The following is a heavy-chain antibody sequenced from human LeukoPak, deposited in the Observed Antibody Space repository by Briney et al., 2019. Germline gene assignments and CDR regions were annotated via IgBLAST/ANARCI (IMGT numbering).Heavy chain of an antibody. CDR1: GGSIGSYY. CDR2: VYYSGST. V-gene: IGHV4-59*01. CDR3: ARSGYCSSTSCYRSLWFDP. J-gene: IGHJ5*02. D-gene: IGHD2-2*02. Sequence: SETLSLTCTVSGGSIGSYYWSWIRQPPGKGLEWIGYVYYSGSTSYNPSLKSRVTISVDTSKNQFSLKLSPVTAADTAVYYCARSGYCSSTSCYRSLWFDPWGQGTLVTVSS.